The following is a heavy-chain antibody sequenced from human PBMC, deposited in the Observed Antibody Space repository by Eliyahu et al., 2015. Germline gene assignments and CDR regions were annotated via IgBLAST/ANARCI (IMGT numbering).Heavy chain of an antibody. CDR3: ARDLRNGYFDL. V-gene: IGHV3-33*01. CDR2: IWYDGSNK. J-gene: IGHJ2*01. Sequence: QVQLVESGGGVVQPGRSLRLSCAASGFTFSSYGMHWVRQAPGKGLEWVAVIWYDGSNKYYADSVKGRFTISRDNSKNTRYLQMNSLRAEDTAVYYCARDLRNGYFDLWGRGTLVTVSS. D-gene: IGHD1-1*01. CDR1: GFTFSSYG.